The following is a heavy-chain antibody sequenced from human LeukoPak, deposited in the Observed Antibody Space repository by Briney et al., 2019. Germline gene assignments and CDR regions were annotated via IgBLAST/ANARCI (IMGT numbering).Heavy chain of an antibody. V-gene: IGHV3-48*03. Sequence: GGSLRLSCAASGFTFSSYEMHWVRQAPGKGLEWVSYISSSGSTIYYADSVKGRFTISRDNAKNSLYLQMNSLRAEDTAVYYCAKSDFWSGRDYYGMDVWGQGTTVTVSS. D-gene: IGHD3-3*01. CDR3: AKSDFWSGRDYYGMDV. CDR1: GFTFSSYE. CDR2: ISSSGSTI. J-gene: IGHJ6*02.